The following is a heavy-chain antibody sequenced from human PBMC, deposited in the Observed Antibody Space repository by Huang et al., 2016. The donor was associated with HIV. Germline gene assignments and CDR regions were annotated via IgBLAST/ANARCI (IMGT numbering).Heavy chain of an antibody. V-gene: IGHV4-34*01. J-gene: IGHJ5*02. CDR3: ARGRGTSWSFFDT. Sequence: QVRLDQWGAGLLKPSETLTLTCAVYGDYLSGFFWRWIRQSPGRGLEWIVEITQSGRTNYNPSLKMRVTSAMDTSMKQFSLKVKSLTADDTSTYYCARGRGTSWSFFDTWGQGSFVTVSS. CDR1: GDYLSGFF. CDR2: ITQSGRT. D-gene: IGHD2-2*01.